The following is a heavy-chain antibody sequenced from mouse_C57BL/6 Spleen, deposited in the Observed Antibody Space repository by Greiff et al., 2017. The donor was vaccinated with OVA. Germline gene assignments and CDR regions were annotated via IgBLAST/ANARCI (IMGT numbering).Heavy chain of an antibody. D-gene: IGHD2-5*01. CDR2: ISSGGSYT. Sequence: EVQGVESGGDLVKPGGSLKLSCAASGFTFSSYGMSWVRQTPDKRLEWVATISSGGSYTYYTDSVKGRFTISRDNAKNTLYLQMSSLKSEDTAMYYCARHEYYSNLYFDYWGQGTTLTVSS. J-gene: IGHJ2*01. V-gene: IGHV5-6*01. CDR3: ARHEYYSNLYFDY. CDR1: GFTFSSYG.